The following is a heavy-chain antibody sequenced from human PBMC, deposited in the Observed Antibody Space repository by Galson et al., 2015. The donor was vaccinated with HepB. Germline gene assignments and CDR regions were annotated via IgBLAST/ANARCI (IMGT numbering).Heavy chain of an antibody. CDR2: FYGGGTT. V-gene: IGHV3-66*02. Sequence: SLRLSCAASGFTVSSSYMSWVRQAPGKGLEWVSIFYGGGTTYYADSVKGRFTIPRDRSENTLDPQMNSLRADETAVHYCARDRFNPGIALAAMFRYYYYGMDVWGQGTTVTVSS. CDR3: ARDRFNPGIALAAMFRYYYYGMDV. J-gene: IGHJ6*02. CDR1: GFTVSSSY. D-gene: IGHD6-19*01.